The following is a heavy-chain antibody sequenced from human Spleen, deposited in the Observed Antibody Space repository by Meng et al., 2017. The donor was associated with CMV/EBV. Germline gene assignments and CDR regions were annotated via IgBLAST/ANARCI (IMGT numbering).Heavy chain of an antibody. D-gene: IGHD6-6*01. V-gene: IGHV4-4*02. CDR1: GGSISSSNW. J-gene: IGHJ5*02. Sequence: SGGSISSSNWWSWVHQPPGKGLEWIGEIYHSGSTNYNPSLKSRVTISVDKSKNQFSLKLSSVTAADTAVYYCARGHLKYSSSGGLDPWGQGTLVTVSS. CDR3: ARGHLKYSSSGGLDP. CDR2: IYHSGST.